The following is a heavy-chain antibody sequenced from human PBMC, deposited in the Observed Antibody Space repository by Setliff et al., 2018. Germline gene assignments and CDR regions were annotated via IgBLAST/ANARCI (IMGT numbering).Heavy chain of an antibody. Sequence: ASVKVSCKASGYTFTSYGISWVRQAPGQGLEWMGWISAYNGNTNYAQKLQGRVTMTTDTSTSTAYMELRILRSDDTAVYYCARGNDYSSGWYFYYYGMDVWGQGTTVTVSS. D-gene: IGHD6-19*01. CDR3: ARGNDYSSGWYFYYYGMDV. CDR2: ISAYNGNT. V-gene: IGHV1-18*01. CDR1: GYTFTSYG. J-gene: IGHJ6*02.